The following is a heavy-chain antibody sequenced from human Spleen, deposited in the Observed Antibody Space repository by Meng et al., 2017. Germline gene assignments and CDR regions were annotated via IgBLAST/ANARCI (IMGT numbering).Heavy chain of an antibody. Sequence: GESLKISCVASGFTLSSSVMHWVRQAPGKGPEWLALISLDEGNRQFADSVRGRFTLSRDISKNTVYLQMNNLNSEDTAVYYCAREKGSSSRAGWLGPWGQGTLVTVSS. CDR1: GFTLSSSV. D-gene: IGHD6-13*01. J-gene: IGHJ5*02. CDR2: ISLDEGNR. CDR3: AREKGSSSRAGWLGP. V-gene: IGHV3-30*01.